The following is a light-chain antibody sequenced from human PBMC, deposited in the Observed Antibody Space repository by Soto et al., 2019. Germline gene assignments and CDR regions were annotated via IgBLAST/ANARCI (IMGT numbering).Light chain of an antibody. Sequence: IVMTQSPATLSVAPGGRCTFSCRASQGISKKVAWYQHKPGQAPRLLISAVSTGATGVPARFSGSGSGTEFTLTINSLQSEDCATYYCQQYHTWPVTFGGGTKVDIK. V-gene: IGKV3-15*01. CDR2: AVS. CDR3: QQYHTWPVT. CDR1: QGISKK. J-gene: IGKJ4*01.